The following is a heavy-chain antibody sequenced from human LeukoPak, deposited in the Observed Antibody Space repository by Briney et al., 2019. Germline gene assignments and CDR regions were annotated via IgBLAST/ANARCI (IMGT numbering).Heavy chain of an antibody. CDR1: GFSFSSYW. D-gene: IGHD6-19*01. CDR3: ASGVAGTLDY. CDR2: INTDGSST. Sequence: GGSLRLSCAASGFSFSSYWMHWVRQAPGKGLEWVSRINTDGSSTTYADSVKGRFTISRDNAKNTLYLQMNSLRAEDTAVYYCASGVAGTLDYWGQGTLVTVSP. J-gene: IGHJ4*02. V-gene: IGHV3-74*01.